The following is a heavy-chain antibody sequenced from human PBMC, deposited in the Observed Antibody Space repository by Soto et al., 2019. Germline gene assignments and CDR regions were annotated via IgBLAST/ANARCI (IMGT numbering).Heavy chain of an antibody. J-gene: IGHJ4*02. D-gene: IGHD3-22*01. CDR3: ARDFGTFYSDSSGYDYRGYFDY. CDR1: GDSISRSGYY. V-gene: IGHV4-39*02. CDR2: IYYSGDT. Sequence: SETLSLTCSVSGDSISRSGYYWGWIRQPPGKGLEWIGTIYYSGDTYYNPSLKSRVTISVDTSKNQFSLGLRSVTAADTAVYYCARDFGTFYSDSSGYDYRGYFDYWGQGTQVTVSS.